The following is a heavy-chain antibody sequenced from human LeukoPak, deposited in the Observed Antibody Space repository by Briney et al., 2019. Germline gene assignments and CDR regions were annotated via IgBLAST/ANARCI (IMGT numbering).Heavy chain of an antibody. D-gene: IGHD5-12*01. J-gene: IGHJ4*02. CDR1: GGTFISYA. Sequence: SVKVSCKASGGTFISYAISWVRQAPGQGLEWMGGIIPIFGTANYAQKFQGRVTITADKSTSTAYMELSSLRSEDTAVYYCARGIPSTIVATTPFDYWGQGTLVTVSS. CDR3: ARGIPSTIVATTPFDY. V-gene: IGHV1-69*06. CDR2: IIPIFGTA.